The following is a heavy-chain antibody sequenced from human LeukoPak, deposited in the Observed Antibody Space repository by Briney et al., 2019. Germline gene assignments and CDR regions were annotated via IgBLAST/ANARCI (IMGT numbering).Heavy chain of an antibody. CDR3: ATEYSDYDYGVNWFDP. D-gene: IGHD5-12*01. CDR2: IYSGGNT. V-gene: IGHV3-53*01. CDR1: GFIVSSKY. J-gene: IGHJ5*02. Sequence: GGSLRLSCAASGFIVSSKYMTWVRQAPGKGLEWVSVIYSGGNTYYADSVKGRFTISRDNSKNTLYLQMKSLRAEDTAVYYWATEYSDYDYGVNWFDPWGQGTLVTVSS.